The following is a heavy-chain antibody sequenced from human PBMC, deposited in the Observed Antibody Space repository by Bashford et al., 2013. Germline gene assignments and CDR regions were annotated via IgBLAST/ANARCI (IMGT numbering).Heavy chain of an antibody. CDR3: ARQVDGWFNY. J-gene: IGHJ4*02. D-gene: IGHD6-19*01. Sequence: SETLSLTCTVSGVSISSSSYYWGWIRQPPGKGLEWIGSIYYSGSTYYNPSLKSRVTISVDTSKNQFSLKLSSVTAADTAVYYCARQVDGWFNYWGQGTLVTVSS. CDR1: GVSISSSSYY. V-gene: IGHV4-39*01. CDR2: IYYSGST.